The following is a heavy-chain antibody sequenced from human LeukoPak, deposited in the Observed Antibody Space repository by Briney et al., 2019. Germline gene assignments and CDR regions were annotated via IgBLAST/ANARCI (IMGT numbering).Heavy chain of an antibody. CDR3: ARRSSSGWYPDYYYYYMDV. CDR2: IRYDGTNK. J-gene: IGHJ6*03. D-gene: IGHD6-19*01. Sequence: GGSLRLSCAASGFTFSSYGMHWVRQAPGKGLEWVAFIRYDGTNKYYADSVKGRFTISRDNSKNTLYLKMNGLRGEDTAVYYCARRSSSGWYPDYYYYYMDVWGKGTTVTISS. CDR1: GFTFSSYG. V-gene: IGHV3-30*02.